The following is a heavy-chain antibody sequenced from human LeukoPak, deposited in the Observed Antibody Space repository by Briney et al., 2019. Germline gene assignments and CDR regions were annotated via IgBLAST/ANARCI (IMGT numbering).Heavy chain of an antibody. V-gene: IGHV4-34*01. CDR2: INHSGST. CDR1: GGSFSGYY. J-gene: IGHJ6*03. CDR3: ARLGYCSSTSCYKAYYYYYMDV. D-gene: IGHD2-2*02. Sequence: PSETLSLTCTVYGGSFSGYYWSWIRQPPGKGLEWIGEINHSGSTNYNPSLKSRVTISVDTSKNQFSLKLSSVTAADTAVYYCARLGYCSSTSCYKAYYYYYMDVWGKGTTVTVSS.